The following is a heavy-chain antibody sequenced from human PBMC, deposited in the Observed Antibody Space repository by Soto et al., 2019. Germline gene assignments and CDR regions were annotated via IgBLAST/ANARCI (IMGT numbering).Heavy chain of an antibody. V-gene: IGHV6-1*01. J-gene: IGHJ5*02. CDR1: GDSVSSNSAA. CDR3: ARAGLELPYNWFDP. CDR2: TYYRSKWYN. Sequence: PSQTLSLTCAISGDSVSSNSAAWNWIRQSPSRGLEWLGRTYYRSKWYNNYAVSVKSRITINPDTSKNQFSVQLKSVTPEDTAVYCCARAGLELPYNWFDPWGQGTLVTVSS. D-gene: IGHD1-7*01.